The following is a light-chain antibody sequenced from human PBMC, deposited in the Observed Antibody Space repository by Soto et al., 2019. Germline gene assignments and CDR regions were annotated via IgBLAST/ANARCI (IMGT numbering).Light chain of an antibody. CDR3: ATWDDSLNGPV. J-gene: IGLJ3*02. CDR2: NTD. CDR1: NSNIGTNI. Sequence: QPVLTQPPSASGSPGQRVTISCSGSNSNIGTNIVNWYQHLPGTAPKLLIYNTDQRPSGVLARFSGSKSGTSASLAISGLQSEDEADYNCATWDDSLNGPVFGGGTKLTVL. V-gene: IGLV1-44*01.